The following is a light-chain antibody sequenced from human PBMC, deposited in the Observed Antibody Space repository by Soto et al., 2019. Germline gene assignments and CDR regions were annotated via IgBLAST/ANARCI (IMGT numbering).Light chain of an antibody. CDR3: CSYAGSYTLL. Sequence: QSVLTQPRSVSGSPGQSVTISCTGTSSDVGGYNYVSWYQQHPGKAPKLMIYDVNKRPSGVPDRFSGSKSGNTASLTISGLQAEDEAHYYCCSYAGSYTLLFGGGTKLT. CDR2: DVN. CDR1: SSDVGGYNY. V-gene: IGLV2-11*01. J-gene: IGLJ2*01.